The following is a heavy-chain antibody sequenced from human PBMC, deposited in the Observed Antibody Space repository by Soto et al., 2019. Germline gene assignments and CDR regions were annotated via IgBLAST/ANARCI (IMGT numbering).Heavy chain of an antibody. CDR3: ARDGLGGWLGAFDI. V-gene: IGHV3-53*01. CDR1: GFTVSSSY. J-gene: IGHJ3*02. Sequence: PGGSLRLSCAASGFTVSSSYMSWVRQAPGKGLEWVSGIYSGDSTYYADSVKGRFTVSRDNSKNALYLQMNFLRPEDTAVYYCARDGLGGWLGAFDIWXQGTMVTVSS. D-gene: IGHD3-16*01. CDR2: IYSGDST.